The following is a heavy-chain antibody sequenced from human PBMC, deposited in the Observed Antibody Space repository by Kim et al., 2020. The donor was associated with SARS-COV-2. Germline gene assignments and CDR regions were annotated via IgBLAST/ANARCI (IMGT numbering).Heavy chain of an antibody. V-gene: IGHV1-2*06. CDR2: INPNSGGT. D-gene: IGHD3-10*01. CDR3: ARVLSGSGSYYLYYFDY. Sequence: ASVKVSCKASGYTFTGYYMHWVRQAPGQGLEWMGRINPNSGGTNYAQKFQGRVTMTRDTSISTAYMELSRLRSDDTAVYYCARVLSGSGSYYLYYFDYWGQGTLVTVSS. CDR1: GYTFTGYY. J-gene: IGHJ4*02.